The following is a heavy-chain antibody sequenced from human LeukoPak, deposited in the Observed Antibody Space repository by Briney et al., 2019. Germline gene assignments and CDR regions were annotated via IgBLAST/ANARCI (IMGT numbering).Heavy chain of an antibody. Sequence: SETLSLTCTVSGGSISSYYWSWIRQPPGQGLEWIGYIYYSGSTNYNPSLKSRVTISVDTSKNQFSLKLSSVTAADTDVYYCARGAGKGNLFDPWGQGTLVTVSS. CDR3: ARGAGKGNLFDP. CDR2: IYYSGST. D-gene: IGHD6-19*01. CDR1: GGSISSYY. J-gene: IGHJ5*02. V-gene: IGHV4-59*01.